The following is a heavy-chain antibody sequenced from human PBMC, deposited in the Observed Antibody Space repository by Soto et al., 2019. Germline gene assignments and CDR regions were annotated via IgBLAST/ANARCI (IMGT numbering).Heavy chain of an antibody. J-gene: IGHJ4*02. CDR1: GFTFGSYA. CDR2: ISGSGGST. Sequence: GGSLRLSCAASGFTFGSYAMSWVRQAPGKGLEWVSAISGSGGSTYYADSVKGRFTISRDNSKNTLYLQMNSLRAEDTAVYYCAKGRIKAMVRGVILLFDYWGQGTLVTVSS. V-gene: IGHV3-23*01. CDR3: AKGRIKAMVRGVILLFDY. D-gene: IGHD3-10*01.